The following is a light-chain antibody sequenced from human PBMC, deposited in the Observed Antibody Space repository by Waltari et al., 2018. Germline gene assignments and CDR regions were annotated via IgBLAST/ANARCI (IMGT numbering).Light chain of an antibody. J-gene: IGLJ1*01. CDR2: DVS. CDR3: CSYAGSYAYV. Sequence: QSALTQPRSVSGSPGQSVTISCTGTSSDVGGYNYVSWYQQHPGKAPKLMIYDVSKRPSGVPDRFSGATSGNTASLTISGLQAEDEADYDCCSYAGSYAYVFGTGTKVTVL. CDR1: SSDVGGYNY. V-gene: IGLV2-11*01.